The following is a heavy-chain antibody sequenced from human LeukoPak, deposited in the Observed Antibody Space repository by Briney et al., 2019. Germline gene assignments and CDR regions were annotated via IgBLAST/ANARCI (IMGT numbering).Heavy chain of an antibody. CDR1: GFTFSSYE. Sequence: GGSLRLSCAASGFTFSSYEMNWVRQAPGKGLEWVSYISSSGSTIYYADSVRGRFTISRDNAKNSLYLQMNSLRAEDTAVYYCARDHYYDSSGYSGYWGQGTLVPVSS. D-gene: IGHD3-22*01. CDR2: ISSSGSTI. J-gene: IGHJ4*02. CDR3: ARDHYYDSSGYSGY. V-gene: IGHV3-48*03.